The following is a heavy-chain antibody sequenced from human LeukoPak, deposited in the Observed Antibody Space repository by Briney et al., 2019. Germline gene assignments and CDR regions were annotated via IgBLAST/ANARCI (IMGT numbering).Heavy chain of an antibody. V-gene: IGHV3-30*18. J-gene: IGHJ4*02. CDR3: AKARITSGWFDY. CDR1: GFTFSSYG. CDR2: ISYDGSNK. D-gene: IGHD6-19*01. Sequence: GGSLRRSCAASGFTFSSYGMHWVRQAPGKGLEWVAVISYDGSNKYYADSVKGRFTISRDNSKNTLYLQMNSLRAEDTAVYYCAKARITSGWFDYWGQGTLVTVSS.